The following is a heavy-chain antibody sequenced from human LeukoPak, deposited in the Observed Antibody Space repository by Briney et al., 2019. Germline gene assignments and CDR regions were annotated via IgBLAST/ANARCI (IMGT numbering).Heavy chain of an antibody. D-gene: IGHD1-26*01. CDR2: ISSSGSTI. Sequence: GGSLRLSCAASGFTFSDYYMSWIRQAPGKGLEWVSYISSSGSTIYYADSVKGRFTISRDNAKNSLYLQMNSLRAEDTAVYYCARDRWELLHRSFDYWGQGTLVTVSS. CDR1: GFTFSDYY. V-gene: IGHV3-11*01. J-gene: IGHJ4*02. CDR3: ARDRWELLHRSFDY.